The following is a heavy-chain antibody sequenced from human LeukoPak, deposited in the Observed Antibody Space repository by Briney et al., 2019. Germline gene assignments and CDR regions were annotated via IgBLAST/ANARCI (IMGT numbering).Heavy chain of an antibody. CDR1: GFTFSSYA. CDR3: AKDQTYYDFWSLDY. CDR2: ISGSSGST. Sequence: PGGSLRLSCSASGFTFSSYAMSSVRQAPGKGLEWDSAISGSSGSTYYADSVKGRFTISRNNSKNTLYLQMNSLRAEDTAVYYCAKDQTYYDFWSLDYWGQGTLVTVSS. V-gene: IGHV3-23*01. D-gene: IGHD3-3*01. J-gene: IGHJ4*02.